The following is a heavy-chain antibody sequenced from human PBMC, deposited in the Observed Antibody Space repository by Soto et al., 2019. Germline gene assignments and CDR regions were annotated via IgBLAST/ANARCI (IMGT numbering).Heavy chain of an antibody. CDR2: INAGNGNT. CDR1: GYTFTSYP. Sequence: ASVKGYCKASGYTFTSYPMHWVRQAGQRLEWMGWINAGNGNTKYSQKFQDRVTMTRNTSISTACMELSSLRSEDTAVYYCAREGVRGMDVWGQGTTVTVSS. J-gene: IGHJ6*02. D-gene: IGHD3-16*01. V-gene: IGHV1-3*01. CDR3: AREGVRGMDV.